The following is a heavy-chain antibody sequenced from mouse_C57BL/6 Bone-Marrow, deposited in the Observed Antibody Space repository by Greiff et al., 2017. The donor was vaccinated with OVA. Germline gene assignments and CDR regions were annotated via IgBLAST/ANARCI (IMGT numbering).Heavy chain of an antibody. Sequence: EVQLQQSGPELVKPGASVKISCKASGYSFTGYYMNWVKQSPEKILEWIGEINPSNGGTTYNQKFKAKATLTVDKSSRTAYMQLKSLTSEDSAVYYCARYYYGSSWFAYWGQGTLVTVSA. V-gene: IGHV1-42*01. D-gene: IGHD1-1*01. CDR3: ARYYYGSSWFAY. J-gene: IGHJ3*01. CDR1: GYSFTGYY. CDR2: INPSNGGT.